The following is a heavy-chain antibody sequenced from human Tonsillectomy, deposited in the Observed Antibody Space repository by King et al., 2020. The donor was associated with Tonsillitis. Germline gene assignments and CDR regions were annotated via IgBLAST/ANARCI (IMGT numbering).Heavy chain of an antibody. J-gene: IGHJ4*02. V-gene: IGHV3-23*04. CDR1: GFTFSNYA. CDR3: AKVRRD. CDR2: ISGGGDLR. Sequence: VQLVESGGDLVQPGGSLRLSCAASGFTFSNYAMTWVRQAPGKGLEWVSTISGGGDLRKYAESVKGRFVISRDNSQNTLFLQMNSLRVGDTAVYYCAKVRRDWGQGILVTVSS.